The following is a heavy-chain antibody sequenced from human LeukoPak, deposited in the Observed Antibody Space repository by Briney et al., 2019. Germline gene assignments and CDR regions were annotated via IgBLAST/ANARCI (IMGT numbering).Heavy chain of an antibody. D-gene: IGHD3-3*01. CDR1: GYTFTSYD. CDR2: MNPNSGNT. Sequence: GASVKVSCKASGYTFTSYDINWVRQATGQGLEWMGWMNPNSGNTGYAQKFQGRVTMTRNTSISTAYMELSSLRSEDTAVYYCARAPSQNIHYDFWSGYCFDYWGQGTLVTVSS. V-gene: IGHV1-8*01. J-gene: IGHJ4*02. CDR3: ARAPSQNIHYDFWSGYCFDY.